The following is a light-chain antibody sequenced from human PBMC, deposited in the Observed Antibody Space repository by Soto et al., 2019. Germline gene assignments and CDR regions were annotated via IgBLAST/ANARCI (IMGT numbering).Light chain of an antibody. V-gene: IGKV3-11*01. J-gene: IGKJ4*01. Sequence: EIVLTQSPATLSLSPGERATLSCRASQSVRIFLAWYQQKPGQAPRLLIYDASNRATGVPGRFSGSGSGTDLTLTLGSLEPEDFAVYYCQQRSSWPPALSFGGGTKVE. CDR3: QQRSSWPPALS. CDR1: QSVRIF. CDR2: DAS.